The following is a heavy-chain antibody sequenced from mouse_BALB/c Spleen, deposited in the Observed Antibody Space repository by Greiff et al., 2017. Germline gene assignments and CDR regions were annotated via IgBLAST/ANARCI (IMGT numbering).Heavy chain of an antibody. CDR3: ARELRFAY. CDR1: GYAFSSYW. J-gene: IGHJ3*01. V-gene: IGHV1-80*01. CDR2: IYPGDGDT. Sequence: QVQLQQSGAELVRPGSSVKISCKASGYAFSSYWMNWVKQRPGQGLEWIGQIYPGDGDTNYNGKFKGKATLTADKSSSTAYMQLSSLTSEDSAVYFCARELRFAYWGQGTLVTVSA.